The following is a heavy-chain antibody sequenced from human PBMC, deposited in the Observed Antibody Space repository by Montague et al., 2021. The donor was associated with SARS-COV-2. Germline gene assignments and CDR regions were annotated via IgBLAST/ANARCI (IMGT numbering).Heavy chain of an antibody. CDR1: GGSFSGYY. CDR2: INHSGST. V-gene: IGHV4-34*01. Sequence: SETLSLTCAVYGGSFSGYYCSWIRQPPGKGLEWIGEINHSGSTNYNPYLKSRVTISVATSTNQFSLKLNFVTAADTAVYYCARLGEGVVPAPILGVGPYYSYFYMDFWGKGATVTVSS. D-gene: IGHD2-2*02. CDR3: ARLGEGVVPAPILGVGPYYSYFYMDF. J-gene: IGHJ6*03.